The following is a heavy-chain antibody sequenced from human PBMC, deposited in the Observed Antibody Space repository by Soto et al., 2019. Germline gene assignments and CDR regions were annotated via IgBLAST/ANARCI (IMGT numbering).Heavy chain of an antibody. Sequence: QVQVVQSGAEVKKPGSSVKVCCKASGGTFSSYAISWVRQAPGQGLEWMGGIIPISGTANYAQKFQGRVTITADESTSTAYMVLSSLRSEDTAVYYCARSQGSSTSLEIYYYYYYGMDVCGQGTTVTVSS. D-gene: IGHD2-2*01. CDR2: IIPISGTA. J-gene: IGHJ6*02. CDR3: ARSQGSSTSLEIYYYYYYGMDV. CDR1: GGTFSSYA. V-gene: IGHV1-69*01.